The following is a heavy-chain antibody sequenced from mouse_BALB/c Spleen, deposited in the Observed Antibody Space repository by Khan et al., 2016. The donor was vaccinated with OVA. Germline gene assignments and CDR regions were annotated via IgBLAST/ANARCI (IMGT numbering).Heavy chain of an antibody. V-gene: IGHV1-76*01. CDR1: GYIFTSYW. CDR2: IYPGTDNT. J-gene: IGHJ2*01. Sequence: QVHVKQSGAELVRPGASVKLSCKTSGYIFTSYWIHWVKQRSGQGLEWIARIYPGTDNTYYNETFKDKATLTADKSSSTAYMQLSSLKSEDSDVYFYAREEALYHFDHWGQGTTLTVSS. CDR3: AREEALYHFDH. D-gene: IGHD3-2*02.